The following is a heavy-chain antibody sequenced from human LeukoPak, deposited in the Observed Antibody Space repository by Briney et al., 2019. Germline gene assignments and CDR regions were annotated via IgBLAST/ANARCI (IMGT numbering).Heavy chain of an antibody. J-gene: IGHJ1*01. CDR2: IYGSGTST. CDR3: VKGHSSGWVSEH. CDR1: GFTFSSYA. Sequence: GGSLRLSCAASGFTFSSYAMSWVRQAPGKGLEWVSGIYGSGTSTYYADSVKGRFTISRDDSKNTLYLQMNSLRAEDTAVYYCVKGHSSGWVSEHWGQGTLVTVSS. D-gene: IGHD6-19*01. V-gene: IGHV3-23*05.